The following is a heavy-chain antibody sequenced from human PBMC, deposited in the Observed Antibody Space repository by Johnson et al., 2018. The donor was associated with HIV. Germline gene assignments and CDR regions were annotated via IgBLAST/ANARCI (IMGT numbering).Heavy chain of an antibody. CDR1: GFTFSSYA. CDR2: ISYDGSNK. CDR3: AREKPRLVQGVLDAFDI. Sequence: QVQLVESGGGVVQPGRSLRLSCAASGFTFSSYAMHWVRQAPGKGLEWVAVISYDGSNKYYADSVRGRFIISRDNSKNTMSLQMNSLRTEDTAVYYCAREKPRLVQGVLDAFDIWGQGTMVTVSS. D-gene: IGHD3-10*01. J-gene: IGHJ3*02. V-gene: IGHV3-30*04.